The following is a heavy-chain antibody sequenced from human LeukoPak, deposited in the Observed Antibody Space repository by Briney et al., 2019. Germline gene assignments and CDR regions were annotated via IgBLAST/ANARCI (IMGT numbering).Heavy chain of an antibody. CDR3: ARPYSNSGSDWPL. CDR2: TYPGDSDT. D-gene: IGHD5-12*01. CDR1: GYSFTSYW. Sequence: GESLKISCKGSGYSFTSYWIGWVRQMPGKGLEWMGITYPGDSDTRYSPSFQGQVTISADKSISTAYLQWSSLKASDTAMYYCARPYSNSGSDWPLWGQGTLVTVSS. J-gene: IGHJ4*02. V-gene: IGHV5-51*01.